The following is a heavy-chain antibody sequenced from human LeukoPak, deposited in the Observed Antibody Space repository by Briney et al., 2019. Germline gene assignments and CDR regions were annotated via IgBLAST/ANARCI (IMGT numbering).Heavy chain of an antibody. Sequence: ASVKVSCKASGYTFTSYGISWVRQAPGQGLEWMGWISAYNGNKNYAQKLQGRVTMTTDKSTSTAYMELRSLRSDDTAVYYCARDLYSSSWYGNWFDPWGKGTLVTVSS. V-gene: IGHV1-18*01. CDR2: ISAYNGNK. CDR3: ARDLYSSSWYGNWFDP. J-gene: IGHJ5*02. D-gene: IGHD6-13*01. CDR1: GYTFTSYG.